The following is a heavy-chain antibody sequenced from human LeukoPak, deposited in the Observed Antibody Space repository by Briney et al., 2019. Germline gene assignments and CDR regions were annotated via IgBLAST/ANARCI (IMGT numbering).Heavy chain of an antibody. CDR3: ARVYYSSSYDYWYFDL. CDR2: IYYSGST. CDR1: GDSINNNVYY. D-gene: IGHD6-13*01. V-gene: IGHV4-61*08. Sequence: RPSETLSLTCTVSGDSINNNVYYWSWLRQPPGKGLEWIGYIYYSGSTNYNPSLKSRVTISVDTSKNQFSLKLSSVTAADTAVYYCARVYYSSSYDYWYFDLWGRGTLVTVSS. J-gene: IGHJ2*01.